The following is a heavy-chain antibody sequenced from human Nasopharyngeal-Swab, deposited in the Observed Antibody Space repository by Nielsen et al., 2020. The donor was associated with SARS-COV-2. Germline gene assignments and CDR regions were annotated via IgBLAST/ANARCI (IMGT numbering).Heavy chain of an antibody. Sequence: WVRQAPGQGLEWMGIINPSSGSTSYAQKFQGRVTMTRDTSTSTVYMELSSLRSEDTAVYYCARVLGHYDILTGYYSTQNDAFDIWGQGTMVTVSS. J-gene: IGHJ3*02. D-gene: IGHD3-9*01. CDR2: INPSSGST. V-gene: IGHV1-46*01. CDR3: ARVLGHYDILTGYYSTQNDAFDI.